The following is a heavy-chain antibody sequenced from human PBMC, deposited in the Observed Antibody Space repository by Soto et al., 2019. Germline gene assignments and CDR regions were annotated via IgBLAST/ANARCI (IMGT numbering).Heavy chain of an antibody. CDR2: IYPGDSDT. Sequence: PGESLKISCKGSGCSFTSYWIGWVRQMPGKGLEWMGIIYPGDSDTRYSPSFQGQVTISADKSISTAYLQWSSLKASDTAMYYCARSFWQKKYYYYGMDVWGQGTTVTVSS. CDR1: GCSFTSYW. V-gene: IGHV5-51*01. J-gene: IGHJ6*02. CDR3: ARSFWQKKYYYYGMDV. D-gene: IGHD3-3*01.